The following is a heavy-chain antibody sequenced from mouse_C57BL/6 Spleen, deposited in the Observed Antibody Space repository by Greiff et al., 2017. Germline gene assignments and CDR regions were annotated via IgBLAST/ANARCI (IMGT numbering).Heavy chain of an antibody. CDR1: GYTFTSYT. D-gene: IGHD1-1*01. CDR3: ARDYYGSLDY. J-gene: IGHJ2*01. CDR2: INPSSGYT. V-gene: IGHV1-4*01. Sequence: VQLQESGAELARPGASVKMSCKASGYTFTSYTMHWVKQRPGQGLEWIGYINPSSGYTKYNQKFKDKDTLTADKSSSTAYMRLSSLTSEDSAVYYCARDYYGSLDYWGQGTTLTVSS.